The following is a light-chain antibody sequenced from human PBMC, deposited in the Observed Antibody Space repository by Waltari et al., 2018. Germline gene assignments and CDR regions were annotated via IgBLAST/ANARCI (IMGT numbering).Light chain of an antibody. CDR3: QSYDSSLSGSV. V-gene: IGLV1-40*01. CDR2: GNG. J-gene: IGLJ3*02. Sequence: QSVLTQPPSVSGAPGQRVTISCTGSSSNIGASYDVHWYKQLPGTAPKLLIYGNGNRPSGVPDRFAGSKSGTAASLAITGLQAEDEADYYCQSYDSSLSGSVFGGGTKLTVL. CDR1: SSNIGASYD.